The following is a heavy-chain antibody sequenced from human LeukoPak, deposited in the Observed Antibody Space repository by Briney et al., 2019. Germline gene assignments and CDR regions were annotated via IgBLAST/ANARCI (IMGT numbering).Heavy chain of an antibody. CDR2: INHLGTT. CDR3: ARGAFHTSSVWFDP. Sequence: SETLSLTCAVSGESFSHYYWSWLRQTPGKGLEWIGEINHLGTTNYNPSLKSRVAISIDTSRSQFSLQVTSVTAADTAVFYCARGAFHTSSVWFDPWGQGTLVTVSS. J-gene: IGHJ5*02. CDR1: GESFSHYY. D-gene: IGHD2-2*01. V-gene: IGHV4-34*01.